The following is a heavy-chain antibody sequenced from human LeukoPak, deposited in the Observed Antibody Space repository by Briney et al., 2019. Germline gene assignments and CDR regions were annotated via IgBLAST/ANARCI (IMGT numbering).Heavy chain of an antibody. CDR1: GGAFISFA. V-gene: IGHV1-69*01. D-gene: IGHD6-19*01. J-gene: IGHJ4*02. Sequence: ASVKVSCKASGGAFISFAINWVRQTPGQGLEWTGGIIPVLVTPSYVQKFQGRVTITADESTSTAYMELSSLRSEDTAVYYCATEGYTSGWYRYWGQGTLVTVSS. CDR2: IIPVLVTP. CDR3: ATEGYTSGWYRY.